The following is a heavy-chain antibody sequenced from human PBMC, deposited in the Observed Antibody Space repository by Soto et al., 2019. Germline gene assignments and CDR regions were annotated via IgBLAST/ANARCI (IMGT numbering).Heavy chain of an antibody. D-gene: IGHD1-26*01. J-gene: IGHJ4*02. V-gene: IGHV3-48*01. CDR3: ASSASPDAH. CDR2: INSGSTSV. Sequence: EVQLVESGGGLVQPGGSLRLSCVASGFIFNSYSMNWVRQAPGKGLEWISYINSGSTSVFYADSVKGRFTISRDNAKNSLNLQINSLRAEDTAVYSCASSASPDAHWGQGTLVTVSS. CDR1: GFIFNSYS.